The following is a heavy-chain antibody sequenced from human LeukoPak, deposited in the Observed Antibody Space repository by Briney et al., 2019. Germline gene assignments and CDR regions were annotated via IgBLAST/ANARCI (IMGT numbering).Heavy chain of an antibody. CDR2: ISPGTI. D-gene: IGHD2-15*01. Sequence: PGGSLRLSCAASGFTFSRHPMNWVRQAPGKGLEWVSYISPGTIYYADSVKGRFTISGDNAKNSLYLQMNSLRAEDTAVYYCTRDGRVAYEMDVWGQGTTVTVSS. CDR1: GFTFSRHP. V-gene: IGHV3-48*01. J-gene: IGHJ6*02. CDR3: TRDGRVAYEMDV.